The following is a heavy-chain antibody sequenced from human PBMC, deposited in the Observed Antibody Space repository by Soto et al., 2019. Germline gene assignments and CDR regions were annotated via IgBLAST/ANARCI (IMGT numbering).Heavy chain of an antibody. CDR2: IIPIFDTA. V-gene: IGHV1-69*06. Sequence: QVQLVQSGAEVKKPGSSVKVSCKASGGTFSNYAISWVRQAPGQGLEWMGGIIPIFDTANYAQKFQGRVTIIADKSTYTVYLQLSSLRSEDTAVYYCARGAPDSSNWRYGLQTFDSWGQVSLVTVSS. D-gene: IGHD4-4*01. J-gene: IGHJ5*01. CDR1: GGTFSNYA. CDR3: ARGAPDSSNWRYGLQTFDS.